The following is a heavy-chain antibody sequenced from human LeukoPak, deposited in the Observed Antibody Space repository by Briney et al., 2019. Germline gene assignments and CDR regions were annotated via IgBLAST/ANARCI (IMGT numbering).Heavy chain of an antibody. J-gene: IGHJ5*01. CDR2: IYHSGST. CDR1: GGSISSGGYS. V-gene: IGHV4-30-2*01. D-gene: IGHD5-18*01. CDR3: ARGIDSRGYSYGPDS. Sequence: SETLSLTCAVSGGSISSGGYSWSWIRQPPGKGLEWIGYIYHSGSTYHNPSLKSRVTISVDRSKNQLSLKLSSVTAADTAVYYCARGIDSRGYSYGPDSWGQGTLVTVSS.